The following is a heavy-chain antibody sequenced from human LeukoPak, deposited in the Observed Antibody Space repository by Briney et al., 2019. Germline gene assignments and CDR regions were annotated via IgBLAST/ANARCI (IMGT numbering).Heavy chain of an antibody. CDR2: IYPGDSDT. D-gene: IGHD2-2*02. Sequence: GESLKISCKGSGYSFTSYWIGWVRQMPGKGLEWMGIIYPGDSDTRYSPSFQGQVTISADKSISTAYLQWSSLKASDTAMYYCARLSRAVVPAAITGKDYCGMDVWGKGTTVTVSS. CDR3: ARLSRAVVPAAITGKDYCGMDV. J-gene: IGHJ6*04. CDR1: GYSFTSYW. V-gene: IGHV5-51*01.